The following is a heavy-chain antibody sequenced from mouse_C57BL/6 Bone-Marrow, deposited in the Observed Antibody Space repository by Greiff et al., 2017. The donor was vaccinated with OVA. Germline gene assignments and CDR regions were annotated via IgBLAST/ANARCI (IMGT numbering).Heavy chain of an antibody. J-gene: IGHJ4*01. Sequence: EVKLVESGGGLVKPGGSLKLSCAASGFTFSDYGMHWVRQAPEKGLEWVAYISSGSSTIYYADTVKGRFTLSRDKAKNTAFLQLTSLQSRDTAMDYCARPYYGSSLYYAIDYWGQGTSVTVSS. D-gene: IGHD1-1*01. V-gene: IGHV5-17*01. CDR1: GFTFSDYG. CDR2: ISSGSSTI. CDR3: ARPYYGSSLYYAIDY.